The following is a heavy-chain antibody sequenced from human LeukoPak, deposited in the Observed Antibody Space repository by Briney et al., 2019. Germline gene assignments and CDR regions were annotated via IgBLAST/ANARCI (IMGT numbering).Heavy chain of an antibody. D-gene: IGHD2-15*01. J-gene: IGHJ4*02. V-gene: IGHV1-24*01. CDR2: FDPEDGET. CDR1: GYTLTELS. CDR3: ATVNLGYCSGGTCSHFDY. Sequence: ASVKVSCKVSGYTLTELSMHWVRQAPGKGLEWMGGFDPEDGETIYAQKFQGRVTMTEDTSTDTAYVELSSLRSEDTAVYYCATVNLGYCSGGTCSHFDYWGQGTLVTVSS.